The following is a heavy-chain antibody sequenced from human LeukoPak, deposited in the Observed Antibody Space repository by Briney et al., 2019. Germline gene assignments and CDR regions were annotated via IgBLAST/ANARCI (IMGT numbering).Heavy chain of an antibody. CDR2: VGISGDT. J-gene: IGHJ4*02. D-gene: IGHD6-19*01. CDR3: VRGGIQVSGIDEIDY. V-gene: IGHV3-13*01. CDR1: GFTFRSYD. Sequence: GTSLRLSCAASGFTFRSYDMHWVRQVTGKGLEWVSAVGISGDTYYAGSVKGRFTISRENAKNSLYLQMNSLTAGDTAVYYCVRGGIQVSGIDEIDYWGQGTLVTVSS.